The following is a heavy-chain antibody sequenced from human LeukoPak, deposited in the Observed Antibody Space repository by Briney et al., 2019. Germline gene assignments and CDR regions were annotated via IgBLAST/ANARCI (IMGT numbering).Heavy chain of an antibody. CDR3: ATYYTNYDFWSGYYRGGYYFDY. D-gene: IGHD3-3*01. J-gene: IGHJ4*02. CDR2: IYYSGST. CDR1: GGSISSSSYY. V-gene: IGHV4-39*01. Sequence: SETLSLTCTVSGGSISSSSYYWGWIRQPPGKGLEWIGSIYYSGSTYYNPSLKSRVTISVDTSKNQFSLKLSSVTAADTAVYYRATYYTNYDFWSGYYRGGYYFDYWGQGTLVTVSS.